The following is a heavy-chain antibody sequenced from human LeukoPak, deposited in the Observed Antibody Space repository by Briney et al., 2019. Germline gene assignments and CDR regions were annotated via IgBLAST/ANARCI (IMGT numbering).Heavy chain of an antibody. Sequence: SETLSHTCTVSGGSLSGHYWSWIRQPPGKRLEWIGYVSYTGRTKYNPSLQSRVTISIDTSKSQFSLKLTSVTSADTAVYSCARLLDNDISSYPDTFDVWGQGTTVIVSS. V-gene: IGHV4-59*11. CDR2: VSYTGRT. D-gene: IGHD3-22*01. CDR3: ARLLDNDISSYPDTFDV. CDR1: GGSLSGHY. J-gene: IGHJ3*01.